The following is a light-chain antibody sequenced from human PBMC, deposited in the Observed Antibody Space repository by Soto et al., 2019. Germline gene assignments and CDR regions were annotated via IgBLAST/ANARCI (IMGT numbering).Light chain of an antibody. CDR1: QGIKNW. J-gene: IGKJ5*01. Sequence: DIQMTQSPSYVSASLGDRVTITCRASQGIKNWLAWYQQKPGKAPNLLIYTGSSLQSGVPSRFRGSGSGTDFTLTINSLQPEDFATYYCQQAASFPITFGQGTRLEIK. CDR2: TGS. V-gene: IGKV1-12*01. CDR3: QQAASFPIT.